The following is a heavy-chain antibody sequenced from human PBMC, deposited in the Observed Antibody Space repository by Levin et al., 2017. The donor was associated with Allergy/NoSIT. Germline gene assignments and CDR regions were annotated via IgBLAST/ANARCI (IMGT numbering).Heavy chain of an antibody. Sequence: SCTVSGGSISTYYWSWIRQPPGKGLEWIGYISYSGSTNYNPSLKSRVTISVDTSKNQFSLKLSSVTAADTAVYYCARGPNRYYFDYWGQGTLVTVSS. CDR2: ISYSGST. D-gene: IGHD1-14*01. J-gene: IGHJ4*02. CDR3: ARGPNRYYFDY. V-gene: IGHV4-59*01. CDR1: GGSISTYY.